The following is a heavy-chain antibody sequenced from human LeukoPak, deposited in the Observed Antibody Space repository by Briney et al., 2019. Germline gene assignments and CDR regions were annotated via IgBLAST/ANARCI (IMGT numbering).Heavy chain of an antibody. J-gene: IGHJ5*02. Sequence: KASETLSLTCTVSGGSISSYYWSWIRQPAGKGLEWIGRIYSSGSTKYNPSLESRVSMSVDTSKNQFSLKLNSVTAADTAVYYCARESFSYTRWFDPWGQGTLVTVSS. CDR3: ARESFSYTRWFDP. D-gene: IGHD3-16*02. CDR1: GGSISSYY. V-gene: IGHV4-4*07. CDR2: IYSSGST.